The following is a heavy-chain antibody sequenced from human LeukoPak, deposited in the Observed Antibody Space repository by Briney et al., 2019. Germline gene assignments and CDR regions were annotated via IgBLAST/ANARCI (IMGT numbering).Heavy chain of an antibody. CDR1: GGSINSYY. D-gene: IGHD6-13*01. Sequence: SETLSLTCTVSGGSINSYYCSWIRQPPGKGLEWIGYIYYSGSTNYNPSLKSRVTISVDTSKNQFSLKLSSVTAADTAVYYCARGSSSWFIAQGYDPWGQGTLVTVSS. CDR2: IYYSGST. J-gene: IGHJ5*02. CDR3: ARGSSSWFIAQGYDP. V-gene: IGHV4-59*01.